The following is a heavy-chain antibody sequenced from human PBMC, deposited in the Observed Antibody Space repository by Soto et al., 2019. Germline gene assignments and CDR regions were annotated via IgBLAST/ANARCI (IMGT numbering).Heavy chain of an antibody. Sequence: PSETLSLTCTVSGGSISSSSYYWGWIRQPPGKGLEWIGSIYYSGSTYYNPSLKSRVTISVDTSKNQFSLKLSSVTAADTAVYYCARHGSGSYYNNLFDPWGQGTLVTVSS. D-gene: IGHD3-10*01. CDR1: GGSISSSSYY. CDR3: ARHGSGSYYNNLFDP. CDR2: IYYSGST. V-gene: IGHV4-39*01. J-gene: IGHJ5*02.